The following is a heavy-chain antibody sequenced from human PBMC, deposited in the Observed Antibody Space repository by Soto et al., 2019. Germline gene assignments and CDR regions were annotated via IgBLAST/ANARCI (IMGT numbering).Heavy chain of an antibody. CDR1: GFNFSSYD. Sequence: PGGSLRLSCAASGFNFSSYDMHWVRQATGKGLEWVSAIGTAGDTYYPGSVKGRFTISRENAKNSLYLQMNSLRAGDTAVYYCARSPPGGYHYYYGLDVWGQGTTVTVSS. V-gene: IGHV3-13*04. D-gene: IGHD3-22*01. CDR3: ARSPPGGYHYYYGLDV. CDR2: IGTAGDT. J-gene: IGHJ6*02.